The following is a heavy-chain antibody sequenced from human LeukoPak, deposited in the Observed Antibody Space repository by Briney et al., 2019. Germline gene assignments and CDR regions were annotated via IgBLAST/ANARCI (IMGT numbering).Heavy chain of an antibody. CDR2: ISYDGSNK. CDR3: AKDFEMATVNYYFDY. D-gene: IGHD5-24*01. J-gene: IGHJ4*02. CDR1: GFTFSSYG. V-gene: IGHV3-30*18. Sequence: GGSLRLSCAASGFTFSSYGIHWVRQAPGKGLEWVAVISYDGSNKYYVDSVKGRFTISRDNSKNTLYLQMNSLRVEDTAVYYCAKDFEMATVNYYFDYWGQGTLVTVSP.